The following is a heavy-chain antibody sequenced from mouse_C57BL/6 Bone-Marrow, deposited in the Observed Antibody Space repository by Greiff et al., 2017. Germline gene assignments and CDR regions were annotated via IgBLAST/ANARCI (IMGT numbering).Heavy chain of an antibody. Sequence: EVQRVESVPGLVKPSQSLSFTCSVTGYSITSGYYWNWIRQFPGNILEWMGYISYDGSNNYNPSLKNRISITRDTSKNQFFLKLNSVTTKDTSTYYCASGGYDPYYYAMDYWGQGTSVTVSA. V-gene: IGHV3-6*01. J-gene: IGHJ4*01. CDR1: GYSITSGYY. CDR2: ISYDGSN. CDR3: ASGGYDPYYYAMDY. D-gene: IGHD2-2*01.